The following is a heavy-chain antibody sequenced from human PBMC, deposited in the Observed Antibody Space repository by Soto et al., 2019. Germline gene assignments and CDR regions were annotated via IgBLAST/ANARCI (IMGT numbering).Heavy chain of an antibody. V-gene: IGHV3-33*01. J-gene: IGHJ5*02. CDR1: GFTFSSYG. D-gene: IGHD2-2*01. Sequence: VQLVESGGGVGQPGRSLRLSCAASGFTFSSYGMHWVRQAPGKGLELVAVIWYDGSNKYYADSVKGRFTISRDNSKNTLYLQMNSLRAEDTAVYYCARDRLEEVPAAIHWCDPWGQGTLVTVYS. CDR3: ARDRLEEVPAAIHWCDP. CDR2: IWYDGSNK.